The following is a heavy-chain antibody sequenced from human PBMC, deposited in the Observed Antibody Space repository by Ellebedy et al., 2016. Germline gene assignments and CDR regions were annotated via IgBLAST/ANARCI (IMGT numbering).Heavy chain of an antibody. Sequence: GGSLRLSCAASGFTFSDFHMSWIRQAPGKGLEWVSVIYSGDTTYHADSVRGRFSISRDNSNNTLYLQMNSLRAEDTAVYYCARYPYSYYGMDVWGQGTTVTVSS. CDR3: ARYPYSYYGMDV. CDR1: GFTFSDFH. CDR2: IYSGDTT. V-gene: IGHV3-53*01. J-gene: IGHJ6*02.